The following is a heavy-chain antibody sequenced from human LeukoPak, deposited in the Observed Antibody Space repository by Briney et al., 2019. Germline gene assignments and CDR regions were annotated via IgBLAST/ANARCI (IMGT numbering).Heavy chain of an antibody. Sequence: PSETLSLTCAVSGGSLNNYYWGWIRQSPGKGLEWIGDANVRGTANYNPTLKSRANISIDKSKNQFSLQLTSVTAADTALYYCAREFSGTYYADYWGQGTLVTVSS. V-gene: IGHV4-34*01. D-gene: IGHD1-26*01. CDR1: GGSLNNYY. J-gene: IGHJ4*02. CDR2: ANVRGTA. CDR3: AREFSGTYYADY.